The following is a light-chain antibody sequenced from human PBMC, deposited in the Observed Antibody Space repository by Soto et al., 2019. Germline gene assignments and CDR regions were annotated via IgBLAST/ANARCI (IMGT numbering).Light chain of an antibody. CDR3: QQSYSRT. V-gene: IGKV1-39*01. CDR2: AAS. Sequence: DIQLTQSPSSLSASVGDRVSIFCRASQSISNYLNWYQQKPGKAPKVLIFAASTLQSGVPSRFSGSGSGTDFTLTITSLQPEDFATYYCQQSYSRTFGQGTKVDI. J-gene: IGKJ1*01. CDR1: QSISNY.